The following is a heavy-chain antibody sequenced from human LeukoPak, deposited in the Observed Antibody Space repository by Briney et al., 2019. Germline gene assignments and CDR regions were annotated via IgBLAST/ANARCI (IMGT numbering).Heavy chain of an antibody. Sequence: GGSLRLSCAASGFTFSTYWMHWVRQAPGKGLVWVARINSDGSRTSYADSVKGRFTISRDNSKNTLYLQMNSLRAEDTAVYYCAKDILLWFGMGAFDIWGQGTMVTVSS. CDR2: INSDGSRT. CDR3: AKDILLWFGMGAFDI. J-gene: IGHJ3*02. V-gene: IGHV3-74*01. D-gene: IGHD3-10*01. CDR1: GFTFSTYW.